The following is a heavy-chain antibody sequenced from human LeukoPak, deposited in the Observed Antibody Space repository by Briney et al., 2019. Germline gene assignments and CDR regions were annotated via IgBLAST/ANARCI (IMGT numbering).Heavy chain of an antibody. CDR3: ARIHSVVVAALDY. J-gene: IGHJ4*02. CDR2: INPNSSGT. CDR1: GYTFTGYY. V-gene: IGHV1-2*02. D-gene: IGHD2-15*01. Sequence: ASVKVSCKASGYTFTGYYMHWVRQAPGQGLEWMGWINPNSSGTNYAQKFQGRVTMTRDTSISTAYMELSRLRSDDTAVYYCARIHSVVVAALDYWGQGTLVTVSS.